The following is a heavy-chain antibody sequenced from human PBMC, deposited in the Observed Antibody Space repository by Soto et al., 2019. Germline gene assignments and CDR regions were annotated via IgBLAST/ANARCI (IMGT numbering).Heavy chain of an antibody. J-gene: IGHJ4*02. CDR3: AKDRDEDFGYDLDYFDS. V-gene: IGHV3-9*01. D-gene: IGHD5-12*01. CDR1: GFNFNDFA. CDR2: ISWSSVTF. Sequence: EVQLVESGGGLVQPGSSLRLSCAASGFNFNDFAMHWVRQAPGKGLEWVSGISWSSVTFDYADSVKGRFTISRDNAKNSLYLQMNSLRAEDTAFYYCAKDRDEDFGYDLDYFDSWGQGTLVTVSS.